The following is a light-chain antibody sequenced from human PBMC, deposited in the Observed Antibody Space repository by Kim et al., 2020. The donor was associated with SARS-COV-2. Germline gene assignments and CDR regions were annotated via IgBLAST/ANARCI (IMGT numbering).Light chain of an antibody. CDR1: SSGVVGYNY. CDR3: SSYAGSNNSLYV. J-gene: IGLJ1*01. Sequence: SVTISCTGTSSGVVGYNYVSWYQQHPGKAPKLMIYEVSKRPSGVPDRFSGSESGNTASLTVSGLQAEDEADYYCSSYAGSNNSLYVFGTGTKVTVL. V-gene: IGLV2-8*01. CDR2: EVS.